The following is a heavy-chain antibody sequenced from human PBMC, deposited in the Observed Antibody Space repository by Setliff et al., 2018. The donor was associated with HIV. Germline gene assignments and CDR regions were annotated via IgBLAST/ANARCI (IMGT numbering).Heavy chain of an antibody. CDR2: INAGNGNT. J-gene: IGHJ4*02. CDR3: ARVARGYSYGYTFDY. D-gene: IGHD5-18*01. Sequence: ASVKVSCKASGHIFTGYVIHWVRQAPGQSLEWMGWINAGNGNTKYSQKFQGRVTITRDTSASTAYMELSSLRSEDTAVYYCARVARGYSYGYTFDYWGQGTLVTVSS. V-gene: IGHV1-3*01. CDR1: GHIFTGYV.